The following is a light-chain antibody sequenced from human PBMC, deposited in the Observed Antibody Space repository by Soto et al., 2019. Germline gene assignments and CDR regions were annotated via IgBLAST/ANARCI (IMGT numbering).Light chain of an antibody. CDR2: GAS. CDR3: QQSYSTLWT. Sequence: EIVLTQSPGTLSLSPGERATLSCGASQSVTSNYLAWYQQKPGQAPRLLIYGASRRATGVPDRFIGSGSGTDFTLTISSLQPEDFATYYCQQSYSTLWTFGQGTKVDIK. V-gene: IGKV3-20*01. CDR1: QSVTSNY. J-gene: IGKJ1*01.